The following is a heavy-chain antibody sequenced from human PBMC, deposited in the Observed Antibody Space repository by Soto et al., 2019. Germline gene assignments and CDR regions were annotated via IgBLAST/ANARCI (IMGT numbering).Heavy chain of an antibody. V-gene: IGHV3-49*03. CDR1: GFTFGDYA. CDR2: IRSKAYGGTT. Sequence: GGSLRLSCTASGFTFGDYAMSWFRQAPGKGLEWVGFIRSKAYGGTTEYAASVKGRFTISRDDSKSIAYLQMNSLKTEDTAVYYCTRDESVRVSCRFDPWGQGTLVTVSS. J-gene: IGHJ5*02. D-gene: IGHD3-10*01. CDR3: TRDESVRVSCRFDP.